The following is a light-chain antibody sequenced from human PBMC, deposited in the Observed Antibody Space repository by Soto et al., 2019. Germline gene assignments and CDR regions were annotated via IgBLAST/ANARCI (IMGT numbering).Light chain of an antibody. CDR2: DVN. CDR1: SNDVGAYDY. V-gene: IGLV2-14*03. CDR3: NAYTSSNSYV. J-gene: IGLJ1*01. Sequence: QSALTQPASVSGSPGQSITISCTGTSNDVGAYDYVSWYQQHPGKAPKLMIYDVNNRPSGVSSRFSGSKSGNTASLTISELQAEDEGDYYCNAYTSSNSYVFVGGTKLTVL.